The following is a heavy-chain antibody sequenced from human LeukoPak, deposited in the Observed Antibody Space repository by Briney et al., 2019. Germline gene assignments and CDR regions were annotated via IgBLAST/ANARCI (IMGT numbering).Heavy chain of an antibody. V-gene: IGHV3-11*04. CDR2: ISSSGSTI. D-gene: IGHD3-22*01. CDR3: ARSTNYDSSGYHHDY. CDR1: GFTFSDYY. Sequence: GGSLRLSCAASGFTFSDYYMSWIRQAPGKGLEWVSYISSSGSTIYYADSVKGRFTISRDNAKNSLYLQMNSLRAEDTAVYYCARSTNYDSSGYHHDYWGQGTLVTVSS. J-gene: IGHJ4*02.